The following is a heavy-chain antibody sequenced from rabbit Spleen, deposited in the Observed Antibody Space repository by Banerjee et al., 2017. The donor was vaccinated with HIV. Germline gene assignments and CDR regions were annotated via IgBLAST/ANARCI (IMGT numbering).Heavy chain of an antibody. J-gene: IGHJ4*01. CDR3: ARDTVYASYAGFGHATLHYFDL. CDR1: GFSFSNKPV. V-gene: IGHV1S45*01. D-gene: IGHD4-2*01. CDR2: IYPTSGSA. Sequence: QEQLVESGGGLVRPEGSLKLSCTASGFSFSNKPVMCWVRQAPGKGLQWIACIYPTSGSAYCASWAKGRFTISKTSSTTVTLQMTSLTAADTATYFCARDTVYASYAGFGHATLHYFDLWGQGTLVTVS.